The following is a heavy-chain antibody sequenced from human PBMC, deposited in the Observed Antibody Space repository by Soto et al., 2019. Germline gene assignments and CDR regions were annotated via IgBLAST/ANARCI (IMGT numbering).Heavy chain of an antibody. V-gene: IGHV4-30-4*01. J-gene: IGHJ4*02. CDR2: IYDGGRT. CDR3: ARGPSGDKVDS. Sequence: QVQLQESGPGLVKPSQTLSLTCTVSGGSISTVDYWWSWIRQSPDMGLEWIGHIYDGGRTYNNPSLESRVTMSVNTPTSPLSLTLSSVSAADTAVYYCARGPSGDKVDSWGQGTLVTVSS. CDR1: GGSISTVDYW. D-gene: IGHD7-27*01.